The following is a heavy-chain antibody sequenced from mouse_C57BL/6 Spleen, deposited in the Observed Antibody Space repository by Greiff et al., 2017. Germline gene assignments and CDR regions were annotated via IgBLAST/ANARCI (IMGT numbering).Heavy chain of an antibody. J-gene: IGHJ2*01. Sequence: EVKLVESGGGLVKPGGSLKLSCAASGFTFSDYGMHWVRQATEKGLEWVAYISSGSSTIYYADTVKGLFTISRYNAKNTLFLQMTSLRSEDTAMYYCARVTFDYWGQGTTLTVSS. CDR3: ARVTFDY. CDR1: GFTFSDYG. D-gene: IGHD2-12*01. V-gene: IGHV5-17*01. CDR2: ISSGSSTI.